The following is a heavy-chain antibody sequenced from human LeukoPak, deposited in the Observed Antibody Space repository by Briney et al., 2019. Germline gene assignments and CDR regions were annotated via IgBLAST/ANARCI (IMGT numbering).Heavy chain of an antibody. D-gene: IGHD3-3*01. V-gene: IGHV1-69*13. CDR3: ARGGEWLATDFDY. CDR1: GGTFSSYA. Sequence: GASVKVSCKASGGTFSSYAISWVRQAPGQGLEWMGGIIPIFGTANYAQKFQGRVTITADESTSTAYMELSSLRSEDTAVYYCARGGEWLATDFDYWGQGTLVTVSS. CDR2: IIPIFGTA. J-gene: IGHJ4*02.